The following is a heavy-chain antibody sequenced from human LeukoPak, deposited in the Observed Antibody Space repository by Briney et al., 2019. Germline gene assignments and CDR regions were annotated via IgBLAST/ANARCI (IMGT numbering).Heavy chain of an antibody. CDR1: GFTFSSYA. V-gene: IGHV3-23*01. Sequence: GGSLRLSFAASGFTFSSYAMSWVRQAPGKGLEWVSAISGSGGSTYYADSVKGRLTISRDNSKNTLYLQMNSLRAEDTAVYYCAKDPDCSRTSCSGNWGQGTLVTVSS. J-gene: IGHJ4*02. CDR3: AKDPDCSRTSCSGN. D-gene: IGHD2-2*01. CDR2: ISGSGGST.